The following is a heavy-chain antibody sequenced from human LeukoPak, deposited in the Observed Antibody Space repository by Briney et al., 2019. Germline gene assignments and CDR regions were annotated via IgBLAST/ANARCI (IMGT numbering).Heavy chain of an antibody. CDR1: GYTFTSYN. Sequence: ASVKGSCKASGYTFTSYNMHWVRQAPGQGIEWIGIINPSGGSTSYAQNFHGRVTMTRDTSTSTVYMELSSLRSEDTAVYYCERDRGGMATMIFDYWGQGTLVTVSS. D-gene: IGHD5-24*01. J-gene: IGHJ4*02. CDR3: ERDRGGMATMIFDY. V-gene: IGHV1-46*01. CDR2: INPSGGST.